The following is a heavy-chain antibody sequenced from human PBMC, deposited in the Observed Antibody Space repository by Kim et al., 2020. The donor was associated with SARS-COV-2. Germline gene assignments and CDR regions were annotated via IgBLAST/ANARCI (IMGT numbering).Heavy chain of an antibody. J-gene: IGHJ6*03. V-gene: IGHV4-39*01. Sequence: SETLSLTCTVSGGPMTSTSYFWGWIRQPPGKGLEWIGSISDSGVTHYNPFIWSRVIISVDTSKNQFALNLSSVTAEDTATYYCARGIVVSPLDMD. D-gene: IGHD2-15*01. CDR3: ARGIVVSPLDMD. CDR2: ISDSGVT. CDR1: GGPMTSTSYF.